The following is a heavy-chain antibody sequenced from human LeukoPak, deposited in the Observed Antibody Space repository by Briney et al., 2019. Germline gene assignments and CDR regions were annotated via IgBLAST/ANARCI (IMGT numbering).Heavy chain of an antibody. CDR3: ARGLLDCGGDCYSLTPDY. V-gene: IGHV3-33*01. J-gene: IGHJ4*02. CDR2: IWYDGSNK. D-gene: IGHD2-21*02. CDR1: GFTFSSYG. Sequence: PGGSLRLSCAASGFTFSSYGMHWVRQAPGKGLEWVAVIWYDGSNKYYADSVKGRFTISRDNSKNTLYLQMNSLRAEDTAVYYCARGLLDCGGDCYSLTPDYWGQGTLVTVSS.